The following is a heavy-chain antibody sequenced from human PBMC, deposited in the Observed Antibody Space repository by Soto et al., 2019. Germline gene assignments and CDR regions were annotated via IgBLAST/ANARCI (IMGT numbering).Heavy chain of an antibody. D-gene: IGHD3-16*02. CDR2: IYYSGST. CDR1: GGSISSSSYY. J-gene: IGHJ4*02. Sequence: SETLSLTCTVSGGSISSSSYYWGWIRQPPGKGLEWIGSIYYSGSTYYNPSLKSRVTISVDTSKNQFSLKLSSVTAADTAVYYCASSYYDYIWGSYPPTDYWGQGTLVTVS. V-gene: IGHV4-39*01. CDR3: ASSYYDYIWGSYPPTDY.